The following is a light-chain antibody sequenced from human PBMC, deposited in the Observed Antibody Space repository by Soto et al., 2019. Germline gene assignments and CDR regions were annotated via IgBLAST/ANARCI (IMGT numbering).Light chain of an antibody. J-gene: IGKJ3*01. CDR1: QDISNY. CDR2: PAS. Sequence: DIQMTQSPSSLSASVGDRVTITCRASQDISNYVCWYQQKPGKVPKLLIFPASTLQSGVPTRISGGGSGTDFTITISSLQPEDVATYYRQKCNTVPHTFGPGTKVDLK. V-gene: IGKV1-27*01. CDR3: QKCNTVPHT.